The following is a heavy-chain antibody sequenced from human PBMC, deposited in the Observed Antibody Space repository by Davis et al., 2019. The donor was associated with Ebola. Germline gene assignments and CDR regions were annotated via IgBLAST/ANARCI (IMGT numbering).Heavy chain of an antibody. CDR2: ISSSSDMI. D-gene: IGHD3-22*01. CDR3: ARDVSGYYETSGYPYYHYYYGMDV. J-gene: IGHJ6*04. V-gene: IGHV3-48*02. Sequence: PGGSLRLSCAALGFTFSSHNMNWVRQAPGKGLEWVAYISSSSDMIYYGDSVKGRFTISRDNGKNSLFLQMNSLRDEDTAVYYCARDVSGYYETSGYPYYHYYYGMDVWGKGTTVTVSS. CDR1: GFTFSSHN.